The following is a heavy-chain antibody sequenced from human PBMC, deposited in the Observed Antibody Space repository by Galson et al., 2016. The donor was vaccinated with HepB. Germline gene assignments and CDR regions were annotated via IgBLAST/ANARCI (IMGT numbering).Heavy chain of an antibody. CDR3: ARDDATDGPIILDY. J-gene: IGHJ4*02. CDR2: INDGDGST. CDR1: GYSFKTYG. D-gene: IGHD3/OR15-3a*01. V-gene: IGHV1-3*01. Sequence: SVKVSCKASGYSFKTYGINWVRQAPGQRPEWMGWINDGDGSTLHSQRFQGRVTFTRDTSASTAYMELSSLIFEDTAVYFRARDDATDGPIILDYWGQGTLVTVSS.